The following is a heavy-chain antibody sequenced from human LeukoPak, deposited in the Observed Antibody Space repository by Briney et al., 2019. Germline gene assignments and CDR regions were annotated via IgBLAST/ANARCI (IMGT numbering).Heavy chain of an antibody. J-gene: IGHJ4*02. CDR2: ISSNGGST. V-gene: IGHV3-64D*06. D-gene: IGHD5-12*01. Sequence: PGGSLRLSCSASGFTFSSYAMHWVRQAPGKGLEYVSAISSNGGSTYYADSVKGRFTISRDNSKNTLYLQMSSLRAEDTAVYYCARGRYSGYEGDIFDYWGQGTLVTVSS. CDR1: GFTFSSYA. CDR3: ARGRYSGYEGDIFDY.